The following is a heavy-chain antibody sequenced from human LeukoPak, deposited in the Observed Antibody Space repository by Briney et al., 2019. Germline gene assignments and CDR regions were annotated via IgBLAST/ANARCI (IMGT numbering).Heavy chain of an antibody. Sequence: PGGSLRLSCAASGFTFSSYAMSWVRQAPGKGLEWVSAISGSGGRTHYADSVKGRFTISRDNSKNTLYLQMNSLRAEDTAVYYCAKKVGTTLGAFDIWGQGTMVTVSS. D-gene: IGHD1-26*01. J-gene: IGHJ3*02. CDR3: AKKVGTTLGAFDI. CDR2: ISGSGGRT. V-gene: IGHV3-23*01. CDR1: GFTFSSYA.